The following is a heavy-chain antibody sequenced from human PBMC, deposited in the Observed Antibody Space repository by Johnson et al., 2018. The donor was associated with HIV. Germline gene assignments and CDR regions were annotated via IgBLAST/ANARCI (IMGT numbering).Heavy chain of an antibody. CDR2: ISYDGTNK. Sequence: VQVVESGGGVVQPGRSLRIYCAVSEFTFSNYAMHWVRLTPGKGLQWVAVISYDGTNKYYADPVKGRFTISRDTSKNTLYLQMDSLRGEDSALYYCARGRKDIDAACGLDNDAFDMWCQGTLVTVSS. J-gene: IGHJ3*02. CDR3: ARGRKDIDAACGLDNDAFDM. V-gene: IGHV3-30*04. CDR1: EFTFSNYA. D-gene: IGHD5-12*01.